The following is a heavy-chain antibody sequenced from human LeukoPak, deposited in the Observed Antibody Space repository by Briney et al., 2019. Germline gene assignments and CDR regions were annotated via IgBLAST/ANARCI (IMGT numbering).Heavy chain of an antibody. Sequence: SVKVSCKASGGTFSSYAISWVRQAPGQGLEWMGGIIPIFGTANYAQKFQGRVTITADESTSTAYMELSSLRSEDTAVYYCARATYCSSTSCYDLYYYYMDVWGKGTTVTVSS. J-gene: IGHJ6*03. CDR2: IIPIFGTA. CDR1: GGTFSSYA. D-gene: IGHD2-2*01. V-gene: IGHV1-69*13. CDR3: ARATYCSSTSCYDLYYYYMDV.